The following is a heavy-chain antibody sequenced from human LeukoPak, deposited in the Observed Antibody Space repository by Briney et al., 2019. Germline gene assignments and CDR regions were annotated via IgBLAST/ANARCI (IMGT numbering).Heavy chain of an antibody. CDR3: ASGVVVIAARAFDY. V-gene: IGHV4-39*01. CDR1: GGSISSGSYY. Sequence: SETLSLTCTVSGGSISSGSYYWGWIRQPPGKGLEWIGSIYYSGSTYYNPSLKSRVAISVDTSKNQFSLKLSSVTAADTAVYYCASGVVVIAARAFDYWGQGTLVTVSS. CDR2: IYYSGST. D-gene: IGHD2-15*01. J-gene: IGHJ4*02.